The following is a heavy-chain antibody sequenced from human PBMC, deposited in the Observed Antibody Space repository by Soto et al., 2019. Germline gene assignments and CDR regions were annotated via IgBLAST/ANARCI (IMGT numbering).Heavy chain of an antibody. CDR2: IYYSGST. D-gene: IGHD6-6*01. CDR1: GGSISSVGHY. V-gene: IGHV4-31*03. J-gene: IGHJ6*02. Sequence: SETLSLTCSVSGGSISSVGHYWTWIRQQPGKGLEWIGYIYYSGSTDYNPSLKSRVTISVDRSKNQFSLNLSSVTAADTAIYYWAREGRGFDSSTRYGLDVWGQGTTVTVSS. CDR3: AREGRGFDSSTRYGLDV.